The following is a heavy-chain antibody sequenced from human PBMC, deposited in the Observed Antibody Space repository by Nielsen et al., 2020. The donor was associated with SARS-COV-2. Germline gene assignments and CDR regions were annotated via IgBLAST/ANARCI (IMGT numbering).Heavy chain of an antibody. CDR2: INHSGST. V-gene: IGHV4-34*01. Sequence: SETLSLTCTVSGGSISSYYWSWIRQPPGKGLEWIGEINHSGSTNYNPPLKSRVTISVDTSKNQFSLKLSSVTAADTAVYYCARGPGSSRGDPWGQGTLVTVSS. J-gene: IGHJ5*02. CDR1: GGSISSYY. CDR3: ARGPGSSRGDP. D-gene: IGHD6-13*01.